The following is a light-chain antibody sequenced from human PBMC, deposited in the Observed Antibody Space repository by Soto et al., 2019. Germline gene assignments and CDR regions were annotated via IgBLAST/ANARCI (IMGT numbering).Light chain of an antibody. CDR2: DAS. CDR1: QDISNY. V-gene: IGKV1-33*01. J-gene: IGKJ5*01. Sequence: DIQMTQSPSSLSASVGDRVTITCQASQDISNYLNWYQQKQGKAPKLLIYDASYLETGVPSRFSGSGSGTDFTFTISSLQPEDIATYYCQQYDNLPKINCGQGTRLEIK. CDR3: QQYDNLPKIN.